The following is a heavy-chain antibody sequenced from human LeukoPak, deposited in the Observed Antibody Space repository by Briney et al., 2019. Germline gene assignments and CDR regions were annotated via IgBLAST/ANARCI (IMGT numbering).Heavy chain of an antibody. Sequence: GGSLRLSCAASGFIFSDYYMTWIRQAPGKGLDWISYISSDSSYTRYADSVKGRFTVSRDNAKNSLYLQMNSLRAEDTAVYYCARLHSTAAAGTYDYWGQEPWSPSPQ. CDR2: ISSDSSYT. D-gene: IGHD6-13*01. CDR3: ARLHSTAAAGTYDY. CDR1: GFIFSDYY. V-gene: IGHV3-11*06. J-gene: IGHJ4*01.